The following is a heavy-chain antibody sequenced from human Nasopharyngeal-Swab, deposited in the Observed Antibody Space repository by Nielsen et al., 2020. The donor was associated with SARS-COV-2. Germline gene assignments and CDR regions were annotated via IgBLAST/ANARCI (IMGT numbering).Heavy chain of an antibody. J-gene: IGHJ3*02. CDR3: AREETWIQLWHDASDI. CDR2: INHSGST. V-gene: IGHV4-34*01. D-gene: IGHD5-18*01. Sequence: SETLSLTCAVYGGSFSGYYWSWIRQPPGKGLEWIGEINHSGSTNYNPSLKSRVTISVDTSKNQFSLKLSSVTAADTAVYYCAREETWIQLWHDASDIWGQGTMVTVSS. CDR1: GGSFSGYY.